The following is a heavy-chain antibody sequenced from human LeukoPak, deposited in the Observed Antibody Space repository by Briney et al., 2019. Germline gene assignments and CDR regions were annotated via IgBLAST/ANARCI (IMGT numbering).Heavy chain of an antibody. D-gene: IGHD6-13*01. CDR2: IYYSGST. CDR3: ASDIAAAGTGDAFDI. CDR1: GGSISSYY. Sequence: SETLSLICTVSGGSISSYYWSWLRQPPGKGLEWIGYIYYSGSTNYNPSLKSRVTISVDASKNQFSLKLNSVTAADTAVYYCASDIAAAGTGDAFDIWGQGTMVTVSS. J-gene: IGHJ3*02. V-gene: IGHV4-59*01.